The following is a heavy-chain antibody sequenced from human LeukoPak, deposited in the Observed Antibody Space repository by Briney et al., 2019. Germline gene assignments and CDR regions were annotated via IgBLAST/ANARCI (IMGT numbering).Heavy chain of an antibody. CDR3: AKRSDRDSSGYLDY. CDR1: GFSFRTYS. J-gene: IGHJ4*02. Sequence: GGSLRLSCAASGFSFRTYSMSWVRQAPGKGLEWVSAISGSGGSTYYADSVKGRFSIPRDNSKNTVSLQMNSLRAEDTAVYYCAKRSDRDSSGYLDYWGQGTPVTVSS. D-gene: IGHD3-22*01. CDR2: ISGSGGST. V-gene: IGHV3-23*01.